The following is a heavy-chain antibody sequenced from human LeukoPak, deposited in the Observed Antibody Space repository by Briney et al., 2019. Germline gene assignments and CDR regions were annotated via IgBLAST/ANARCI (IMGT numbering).Heavy chain of an antibody. CDR2: IIPIFGTA. Sequence: SVKVSCKASGGTFSSYAISWVRQAPGQGLEWMGRIIPIFGTANYAQKFQGRVTITTDESTSTAYMELSSLRSEDTAVYYCARDRKPYYYDSSGYYGFDYWGQGTLVTVSS. CDR1: GGTFSSYA. J-gene: IGHJ4*02. V-gene: IGHV1-69*05. D-gene: IGHD3-22*01. CDR3: ARDRKPYYYDSSGYYGFDY.